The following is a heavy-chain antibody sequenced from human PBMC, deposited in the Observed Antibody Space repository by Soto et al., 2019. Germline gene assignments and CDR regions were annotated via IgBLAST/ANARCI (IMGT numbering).Heavy chain of an antibody. V-gene: IGHV4-30-2*01. CDR3: ARGPNDYGDYV. D-gene: IGHD4-17*01. J-gene: IGHJ4*02. CDR2: IYHSGST. Sequence: QLQLQDSGSGLVKPSQTLSLTCAVSGGSISSGGYSWSWIRQPPGKGLEWIGYIYHSGSTYYNPSLKSRVTISVDRSKNQFSLKLSSVTAADTAVYYCARGPNDYGDYVWGQGTLVTVSS. CDR1: GGSISSGGYS.